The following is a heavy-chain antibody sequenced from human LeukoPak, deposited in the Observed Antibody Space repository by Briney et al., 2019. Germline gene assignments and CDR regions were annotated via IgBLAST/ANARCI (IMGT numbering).Heavy chain of an antibody. CDR2: ISKTGATI. J-gene: IGHJ4*02. Sequence: GGSLRLSCAVSGFTLSDYFMIWVRQVPGKGLQWVAYISKTGATIQYEDSVKGRFTNSRDNAQNALYLQMNSLRVDDTGMYFCAREDYGGTNFDQWGQGTLVTVSS. CDR1: GFTLSDYF. CDR3: AREDYGGTNFDQ. V-gene: IGHV3-11*01. D-gene: IGHD4-23*01.